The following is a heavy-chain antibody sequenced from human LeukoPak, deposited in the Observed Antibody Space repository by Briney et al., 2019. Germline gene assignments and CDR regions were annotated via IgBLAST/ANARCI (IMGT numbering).Heavy chain of an antibody. CDR3: ARGGGRSSYYYYGMDV. CDR2: IYYSGST. D-gene: IGHD2-15*01. CDR1: GGSVSSGSYY. J-gene: IGHJ6*02. V-gene: IGHV4-61*01. Sequence: SETLSLTCTVSGGSVSSGSYYWSWIRQPPGKGLEWIGYIYYSGSTNYNPSLKSRVTISVDTSKNQFSLKLSSVTAADTAVYYCARGGGRSSYYYYGMDVWGQGTTVTVSS.